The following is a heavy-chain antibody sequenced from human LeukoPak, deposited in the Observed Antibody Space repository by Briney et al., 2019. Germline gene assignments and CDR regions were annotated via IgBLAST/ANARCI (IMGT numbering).Heavy chain of an antibody. V-gene: IGHV3-48*03. CDR3: VGAGGSAYRYNASDI. D-gene: IGHD3-22*01. J-gene: IGHJ3*02. Sequence: GGSLRLSCAASGFIFSSYEMNWVRQAPGKGLEWISSISISGTTIYYAESMKGGYPNSRENTKTSLYLQMNSLRAEDTAVYYCVGAGGSAYRYNASDIWGQGTMVIGSS. CDR2: ISISGTTI. CDR1: GFIFSSYE.